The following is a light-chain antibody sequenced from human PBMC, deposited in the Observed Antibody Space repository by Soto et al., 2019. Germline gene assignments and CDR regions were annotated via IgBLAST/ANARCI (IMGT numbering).Light chain of an antibody. V-gene: IGKV3-15*01. Sequence: EIVMTQSPATLSVSPGERATLSCRASQSVSNNLAWYQQKPGQAPSLLIYGASTRATGIPARFSGSGSGTEFTLTISSLQSEDFAVYYCQHYNNWPPYTFGQGTKLEIK. CDR2: GAS. CDR1: QSVSNN. J-gene: IGKJ2*01. CDR3: QHYNNWPPYT.